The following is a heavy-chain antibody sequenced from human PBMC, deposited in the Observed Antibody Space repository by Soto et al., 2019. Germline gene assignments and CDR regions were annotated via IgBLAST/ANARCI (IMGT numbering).Heavy chain of an antibody. CDR3: ARDLVYLLVGAPYGMDV. Sequence: ASVKVSCKASGYTFTGYYMHWVRQAPGQGLEWMGWINPNSGGTNYAQKFQGRVTMTRDTSISTAYMELSRLRSDGTAVYYCARDLVYLLVGAPYGMDVWGQGTTVTVSS. J-gene: IGHJ6*02. CDR2: INPNSGGT. CDR1: GYTFTGYY. D-gene: IGHD1-26*01. V-gene: IGHV1-2*02.